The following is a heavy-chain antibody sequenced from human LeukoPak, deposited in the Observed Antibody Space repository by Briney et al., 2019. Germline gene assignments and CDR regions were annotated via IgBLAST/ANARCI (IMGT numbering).Heavy chain of an antibody. V-gene: IGHV3-74*01. CDR1: GFTFSSYW. J-gene: IGHJ4*02. Sequence: GGSLRLSCAASGFTFSSYWMHWVRQDPEKGLVWVSRINGAGTITTYAYSVKGRFTISRDNARNTLYLQMNSLRVDDAAVYYCRTYRWGDPFDNWGQGTLVTVSS. CDR3: RTYRWGDPFDN. CDR2: INGAGTIT. D-gene: IGHD3-16*01.